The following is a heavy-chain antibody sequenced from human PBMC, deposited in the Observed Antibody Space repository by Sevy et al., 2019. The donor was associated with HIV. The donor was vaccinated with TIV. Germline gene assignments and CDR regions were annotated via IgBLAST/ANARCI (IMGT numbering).Heavy chain of an antibody. D-gene: IGHD2-21*02. CDR1: GGTLSNYG. CDR3: ASVRPCGRDCYFFDN. Sequence: ASVKVSCKASGGTLSNYGMNWVRQAPGQGLEWMGGIIPRVGIANYAQKFQGRVTITADESTNTVYMEVSRLRSDDPAVYYCASVRPCGRDCYFFDNWGQGTLVTVSS. V-gene: IGHV1-69*10. CDR2: IIPRVGIA. J-gene: IGHJ4*02.